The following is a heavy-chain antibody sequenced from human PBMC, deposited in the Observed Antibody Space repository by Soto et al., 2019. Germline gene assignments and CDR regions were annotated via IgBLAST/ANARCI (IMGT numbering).Heavy chain of an antibody. CDR1: GGSISSGGYY. D-gene: IGHD6-13*01. V-gene: IGHV4-31*03. J-gene: IGHJ6*02. Sequence: SETLSLTCTVSGGSISSGGYYWSWIRQHPGKGLEWIGYIYCSGSTYYNPSLKSRVTISVDTSKNQFSLKLSSVTAADTAVYYCAREYSSSWYYYYYGMDVWGQGTTVTVSS. CDR2: IYCSGST. CDR3: AREYSSSWYYYYYGMDV.